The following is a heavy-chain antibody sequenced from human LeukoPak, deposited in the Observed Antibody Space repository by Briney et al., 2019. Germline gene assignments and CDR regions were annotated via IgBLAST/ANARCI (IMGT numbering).Heavy chain of an antibody. CDR3: TRVGYIDEGIDY. Sequence: GGSLRLSCAASGFTFRNFWMHWVRQAPGMGLVWVALIYGDGSFTRYADSVKGRFTISRDNAKNSLYLQMNSLRAEDTAIYYCTRVGYIDEGIDYWGQGTLVTVSS. D-gene: IGHD5-24*01. J-gene: IGHJ4*02. V-gene: IGHV3-74*01. CDR2: IYGDGSFT. CDR1: GFTFRNFW.